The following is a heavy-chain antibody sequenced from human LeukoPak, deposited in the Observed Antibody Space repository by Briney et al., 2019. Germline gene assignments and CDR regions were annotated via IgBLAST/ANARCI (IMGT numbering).Heavy chain of an antibody. CDR1: GGSISSGGYY. V-gene: IGHV4-31*03. CDR2: IYYSGST. J-gene: IGHJ6*03. D-gene: IGHD3-16*01. CDR3: ARGEKYDVPYYYYMDV. Sequence: PSQTLSLTCTVSGGSISSGGYYWSWVRQHPGKGLEWIGYIYYSGSTYYNPSLKSRVTISVDTSKNQFSLKLSSVTAADTAVYYCARGEKYDVPYYYYMDVWGKGTTVTVSS.